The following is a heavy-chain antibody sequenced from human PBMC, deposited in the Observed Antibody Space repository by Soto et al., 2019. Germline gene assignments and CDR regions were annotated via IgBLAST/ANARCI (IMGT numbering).Heavy chain of an antibody. CDR2: IYPGDSDT. CDR3: ARGGYYGSGSYPRKGRFDY. V-gene: IGHV5-51*03. J-gene: IGHJ4*02. D-gene: IGHD3-10*01. Sequence: EVQLVQSGAEVKKPGESLKISCKGSGYSFTSYWIGWVRQMPGKGLEWMGIIYPGDSDTRYSPSFQGQVTISADKSISTAYLQWSSLKASDTAMYYCARGGYYGSGSYPRKGRFDYWGQGTLVTVSS. CDR1: GYSFTSYW.